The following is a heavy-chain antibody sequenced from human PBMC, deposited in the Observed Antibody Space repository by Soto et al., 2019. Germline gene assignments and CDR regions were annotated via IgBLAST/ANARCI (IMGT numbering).Heavy chain of an antibody. V-gene: IGHV4-4*07. CDR1: GASFSNSY. CDR3: AKESGAQAGTAEY. Sequence: QVQLQESGPGLVKPSETLSLTCTVSGASFSNSYWSWIRRPAGKGLEWIGRISASGNTNYNPSLKSRVTMSIDTSKNQFSLKVTSVTAADTALYYCAKESGAQAGTAEYWGQGILVTVSS. J-gene: IGHJ4*02. CDR2: ISASGNT. D-gene: IGHD1-1*01.